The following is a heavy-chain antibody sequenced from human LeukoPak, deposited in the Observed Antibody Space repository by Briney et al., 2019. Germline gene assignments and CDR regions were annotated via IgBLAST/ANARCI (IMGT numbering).Heavy chain of an antibody. D-gene: IGHD3-10*01. CDR1: GFTFSSYA. Sequence: QPGGSLRLSCAASGFTFSSYAMSWVRQAPGKGLECVSVISGSGGSTHYADSVKGRLTISRDNSKNTLYLQMNSLRAEDTAVYYCAKACNYASGSYWGEMDYWGQGTLVTVSS. J-gene: IGHJ4*02. CDR2: ISGSGGST. CDR3: AKACNYASGSYWGEMDY. V-gene: IGHV3-23*01.